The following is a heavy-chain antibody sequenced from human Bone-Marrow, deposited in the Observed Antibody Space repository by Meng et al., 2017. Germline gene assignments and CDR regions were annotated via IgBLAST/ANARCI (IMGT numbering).Heavy chain of an antibody. CDR3: ARVEVGITSGDY. CDR1: GYTFTNYG. Sequence: QAQLVQSGGEVKKPGAAVKVSCKASGYTFTNYGITWVRQAPGQGLEWMGWISAYNGNTNYAQTLQGRLTMTTDTSTSTAYMELRSLRSDDTAMYCCARVEVGITSGDYWGQGTLVTVSS. V-gene: IGHV1-18*01. CDR2: ISAYNGNT. D-gene: IGHD1-26*01. J-gene: IGHJ4*02.